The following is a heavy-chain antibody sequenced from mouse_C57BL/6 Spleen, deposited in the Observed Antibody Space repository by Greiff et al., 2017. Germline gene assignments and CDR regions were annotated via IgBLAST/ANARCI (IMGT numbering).Heavy chain of an antibody. D-gene: IGHD2-4*01. CDR3: ARYDYEGGGAMDY. V-gene: IGHV5-12*01. J-gene: IGHJ4*01. CDR2: ISNGGGST. Sequence: EVMLVESGGGLVQPGGSLKLSCAASGFTFSDYYMYWVRQTPEKRLEWVAYISNGGGSTYYPDTVKGRFTISRDNAKNTLYLQMRRRKSEDTAMYYCARYDYEGGGAMDYWGQGTSVTVSS. CDR1: GFTFSDYY.